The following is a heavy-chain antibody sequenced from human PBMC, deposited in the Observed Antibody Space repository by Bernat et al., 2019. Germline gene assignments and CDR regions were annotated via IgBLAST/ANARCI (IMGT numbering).Heavy chain of an antibody. CDR2: IIPILGIA. V-gene: IGHV1-69*04. D-gene: IGHD3-3*01. Sequence: QVQLVQSGAEVKKPGSSVKVSCKASGGTFSSYAISWVRQAPGQGLEWMGRIIPILGIANYAQKFQGRVTITADKSTSTAYMELSSLRSEDTAVYYCARQGEFGNYYYYGMDVWGQGTTVTVSS. CDR3: ARQGEFGNYYYYGMDV. J-gene: IGHJ6*02. CDR1: GGTFSSYA.